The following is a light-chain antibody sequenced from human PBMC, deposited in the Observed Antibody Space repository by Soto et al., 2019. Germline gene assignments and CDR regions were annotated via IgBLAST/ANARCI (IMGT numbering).Light chain of an antibody. CDR3: SSHTSSSAVV. Sequence: LTQPASVSGSPGQSITISCTGTSSDVGGYDYVSWYQRHPGKAPRLMIYDVTNRPSGVSDRFSGSKSGNTASLTISGLQTEDEADYYCSSHTSSSAVVFGGGTKVTVL. CDR2: DVT. J-gene: IGLJ2*01. CDR1: SSDVGGYDY. V-gene: IGLV2-14*03.